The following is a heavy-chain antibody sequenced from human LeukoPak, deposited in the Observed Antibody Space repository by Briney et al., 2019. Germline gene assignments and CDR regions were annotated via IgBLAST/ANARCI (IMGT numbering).Heavy chain of an antibody. CDR2: IYYSGST. Sequence: NPSETLSLTCTVSGGSISSSTYYWGWIRQPPGEGLEWIGSIYYSGSTYYNPSLKSRVTISVDTSKNQFSLKLTSVTAADTAVYYCALLLFSRSFETGSYYNVGFDYWGQGTLVTVSS. D-gene: IGHD3-10*01. J-gene: IGHJ4*02. CDR1: GGSISSSTYY. V-gene: IGHV4-39*01. CDR3: ALLLFSRSFETGSYYNVGFDY.